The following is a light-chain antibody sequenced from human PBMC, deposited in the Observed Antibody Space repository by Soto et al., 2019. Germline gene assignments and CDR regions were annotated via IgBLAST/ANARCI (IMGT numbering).Light chain of an antibody. J-gene: IGLJ2*01. Sequence: QAVVPQPPSASGTPGQRVTISCSGSSSNIGSNYVYWYQQLPGTAPKLLIYRNNQRPSGVPDRFSGSKSGTSASLAISGLRAEDEADYYCAAWDDSLRGVFGGGTKVTVL. CDR2: RNN. CDR3: AAWDDSLRGV. V-gene: IGLV1-47*01. CDR1: SSNIGSNY.